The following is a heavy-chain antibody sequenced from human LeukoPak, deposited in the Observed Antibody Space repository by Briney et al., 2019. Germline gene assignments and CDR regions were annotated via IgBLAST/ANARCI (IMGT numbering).Heavy chain of an antibody. CDR1: GYTFTSYY. V-gene: IGHV1-46*01. D-gene: IGHD5-18*01. CDR3: ARAYTYGLGY. J-gene: IGHJ4*02. Sequence: ASVKVACKASGYTFTSYYMHWVRQAPGQGLEWMGTINPSNSYTSYAQKFQGRVTMTRDTSTSTVYMELSSLRSEDTAVYYCARAYTYGLGYWGQGIPVTVSS. CDR2: INPSNSYT.